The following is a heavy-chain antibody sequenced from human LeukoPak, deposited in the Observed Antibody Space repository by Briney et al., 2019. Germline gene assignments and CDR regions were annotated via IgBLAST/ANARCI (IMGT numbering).Heavy chain of an antibody. CDR3: ARVGVPQYAFDI. CDR1: GFTFSSYW. D-gene: IGHD2-2*01. CDR2: INSDGRIT. J-gene: IGHJ3*02. Sequence: GGSLRLSCVASGFTFSSYWMHWVRQVPGMGPVWVSRINSDGRITSYADSVKGRFTISRDNAKNTLYLQMNSLRAEDTAVYSCARVGVPQYAFDIWGQGTWVTVSS. V-gene: IGHV3-74*01.